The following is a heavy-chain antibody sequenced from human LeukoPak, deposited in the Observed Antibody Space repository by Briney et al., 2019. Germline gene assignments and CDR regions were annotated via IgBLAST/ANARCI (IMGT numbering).Heavy chain of an antibody. CDR2: IIPIFGTA. V-gene: IGHV1-69*05. CDR1: GYTFTSYG. CDR3: ARAMATMYYFDY. D-gene: IGHD5-24*01. J-gene: IGHJ4*02. Sequence: ASVKVSCKASGYTFTSYGISWVRQAPGQGLEWMGGIIPIFGTANYAQKFQGRVTITTDESTSTAYMELSSLRSEDTAVYYCARAMATMYYFDYWGQGTLVTVSS.